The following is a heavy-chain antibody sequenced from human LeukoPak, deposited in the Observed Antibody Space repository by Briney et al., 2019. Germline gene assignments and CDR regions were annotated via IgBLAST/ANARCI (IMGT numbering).Heavy chain of an antibody. Sequence: PSETLSLTCTVSGGSISSYYWSWIRQPPGKGLEWIGYIYYSGSTYYNPSLKSRVTISVDTSKNQFSLKLSSVTAADTAVYYCASEAVAGGPNAFDIWGQGTMVTVSS. CDR1: GGSISSYY. J-gene: IGHJ3*02. V-gene: IGHV4-59*08. D-gene: IGHD6-19*01. CDR2: IYYSGST. CDR3: ASEAVAGGPNAFDI.